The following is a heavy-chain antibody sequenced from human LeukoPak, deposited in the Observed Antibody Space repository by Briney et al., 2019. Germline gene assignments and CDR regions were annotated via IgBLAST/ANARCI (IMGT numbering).Heavy chain of an antibody. Sequence: PGGSLRLSCAASGFALSSHWMTWVRQVPGKGLEWVSGISGSGGRTYYADSVKGRFTISRDNSRNTLYLQMNSLRAEDTAVYYCAKWHGSGSYYYYFYGMDVWGQGTTVTVSS. CDR1: GFALSSHW. CDR2: ISGSGGRT. CDR3: AKWHGSGSYYYYFYGMDV. D-gene: IGHD3-10*01. J-gene: IGHJ6*02. V-gene: IGHV3-23*01.